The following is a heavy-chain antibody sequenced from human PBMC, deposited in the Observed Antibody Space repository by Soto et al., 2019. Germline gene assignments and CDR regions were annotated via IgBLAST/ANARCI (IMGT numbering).Heavy chain of an antibody. Sequence: QLQLQESGPGLVKPSETLSLTCTVSGGSISSSSNHWGWLRQPPGKGLEWIGNIYYSENTYYNPSLKSRFTISGDSAKNQCSLMLTSVTAADTAVYSGDTHPPYGPLNHWGQGTLVTVSS. J-gene: IGHJ5*02. CDR1: GGSISSSSNH. D-gene: IGHD4-17*01. V-gene: IGHV4-39*01. CDR2: IYYSENT. CDR3: DTHPPYGPLNH.